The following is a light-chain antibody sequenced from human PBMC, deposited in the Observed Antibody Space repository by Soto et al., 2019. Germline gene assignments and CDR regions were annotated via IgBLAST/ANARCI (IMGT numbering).Light chain of an antibody. Sequence: QSALTQPPSASGSPGQSVTISCTGTRSDVGGYNYVSWYQQHPGKAPTLMIYEVSKRPSGVPDRFSGSKSGNTASVTVSGLHAEDEADYYCSSYAVSNSPNVFGTGTKVTVL. J-gene: IGLJ1*01. V-gene: IGLV2-8*01. CDR1: RSDVGGYNY. CDR2: EVS. CDR3: SSYAVSNSPNV.